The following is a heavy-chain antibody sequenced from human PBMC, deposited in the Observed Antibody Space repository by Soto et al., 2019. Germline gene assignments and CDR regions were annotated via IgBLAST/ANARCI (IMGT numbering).Heavy chain of an antibody. CDR1: GGTFSSYA. D-gene: IGHD1-7*01. Sequence: SVKVSCKASGGTFSSYAISWVRQAPGQGLEWMGGIIPIFGTANYAQKFQGRVTITADESTSTAYMELSSLRSEDTAVYYCATTGTTEAYYYYGMDVWGQGTMVTVSS. CDR2: IIPIFGTA. V-gene: IGHV1-69*13. J-gene: IGHJ6*02. CDR3: ATTGTTEAYYYYGMDV.